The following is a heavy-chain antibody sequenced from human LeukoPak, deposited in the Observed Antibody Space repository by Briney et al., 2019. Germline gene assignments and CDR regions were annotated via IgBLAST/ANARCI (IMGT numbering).Heavy chain of an antibody. J-gene: IGHJ6*04. CDR1: GFTFSSYE. Sequence: GGSLGLSCAASGFTFSSYEMNWVRQAPGKGLEWVSYISSSGSTIYYADSVKGRFTISRDNAKNSLYLQMNSLRAEDTAVYYCAELGITMIGGVWGKGTTVTISS. D-gene: IGHD3-10*02. CDR2: ISSSGSTI. CDR3: AELGITMIGGV. V-gene: IGHV3-48*03.